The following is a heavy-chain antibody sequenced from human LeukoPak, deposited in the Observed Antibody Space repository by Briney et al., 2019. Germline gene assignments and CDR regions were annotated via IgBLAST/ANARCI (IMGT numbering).Heavy chain of an antibody. CDR1: GFTFSFYG. J-gene: IGHJ4*02. V-gene: IGHV3-33*01. D-gene: IGHD1-14*01. CDR2: IWYDGSKK. Sequence: PGRSLRLSCAVSGFTFSFYGMHWVRQAPGRGLEWVAVIWYDGSKKYYGDSVKGRFTISRDNSKNTLYLQMNSLRAEDTAVYYCARDYNYYLDNWGQGTLVTVSS. CDR3: ARDYNYYLDN.